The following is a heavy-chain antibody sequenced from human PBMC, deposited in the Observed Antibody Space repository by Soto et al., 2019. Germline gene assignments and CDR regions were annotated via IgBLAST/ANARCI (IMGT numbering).Heavy chain of an antibody. J-gene: IGHJ6*02. CDR3: ARDPPRENTIPDYGMAV. V-gene: IGHV1-69*12. D-gene: IGHD3-3*01. CDR1: GGTFSSYA. CDR2: IIPIFGTA. Sequence: QVQLVQSGAEVKKPGSSVKVSCKASGGTFSSYAISWVRQAPGQGLEWMGGIIPIFGTANYAQKFQGRVTITADESTSTAYMELSSLRSEDTAVYYCARDPPRENTIPDYGMAVWGQGTTVTVSS.